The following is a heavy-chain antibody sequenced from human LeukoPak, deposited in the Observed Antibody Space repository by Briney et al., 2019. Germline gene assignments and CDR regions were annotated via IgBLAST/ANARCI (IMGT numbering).Heavy chain of an antibody. CDR3: AKERYYYDSSGSTG. Sequence: PGGPLRLSCAASGISFRSYGMHWVRQAPGKGLEWVSAISGSGGSTYYADSVKGRFTISRDNSKNTLYLQMNSLRAEDTAVYYCAKERYYYDSSGSTGWGQGTLVTVSS. J-gene: IGHJ4*02. D-gene: IGHD3-22*01. CDR1: GISFRSYG. CDR2: ISGSGGST. V-gene: IGHV3-23*01.